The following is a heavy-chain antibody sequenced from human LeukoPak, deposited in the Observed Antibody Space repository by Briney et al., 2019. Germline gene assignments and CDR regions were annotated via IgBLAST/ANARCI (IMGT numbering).Heavy chain of an antibody. CDR1: GYTFTGYY. CDR2: INPNSGGT. CDR3: ARDSGYNWSYDFNY. D-gene: IGHD1-7*01. V-gene: IGHV1-2*02. Sequence: ASVKVSCKASGYTFTGYYMHWVRQAPGQGLEWMGWINPNSGGTNYAQKFQGRVTLTRDTSISTAYMELSSLRSDDTAVYYCARDSGYNWSYDFNYWGQGTLVTVSS. J-gene: IGHJ4*02.